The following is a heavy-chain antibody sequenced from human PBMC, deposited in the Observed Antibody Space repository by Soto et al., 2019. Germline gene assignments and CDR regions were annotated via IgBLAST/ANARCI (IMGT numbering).Heavy chain of an antibody. V-gene: IGHV3-23*01. CDR3: AKAGTTVY. D-gene: IGHD1-1*01. CDR1: GFTFSNYA. CDR2: ISGGST. J-gene: IGHJ4*02. Sequence: EVQLLESGGGLVQPGGSLRLSCATSGFTFSNYAMTWVRQAPGKGLELVSCISGGSTYYADSVKGRFTISRDNSNNALYLQMNSLRADDTAIYYCAKAGTTVYWGQGTLVTVSS.